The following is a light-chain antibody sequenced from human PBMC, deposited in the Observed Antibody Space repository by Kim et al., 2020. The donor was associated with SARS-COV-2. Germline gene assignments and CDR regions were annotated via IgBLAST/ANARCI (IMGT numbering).Light chain of an antibody. J-gene: IGLJ3*02. CDR3: SSYTTSSTWV. V-gene: IGLV2-14*04. CDR1: GSAVGGYNF. CDR2: DVT. Sequence: GQPITISGTGTGSAVGGYNFVSWYQQHPGKAPKLMIYDVTKRPSGVSIRFSGSKSGNTASLTISGLQAEDEADYYCSSYTTSSTWVFGGGTQLTVL.